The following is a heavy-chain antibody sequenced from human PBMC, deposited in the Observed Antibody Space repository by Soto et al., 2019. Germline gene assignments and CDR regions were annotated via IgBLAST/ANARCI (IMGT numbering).Heavy chain of an antibody. V-gene: IGHV1-46*01. CDR3: ARAVRFLEWFTWFDP. J-gene: IGHJ5*02. CDR2: INPSGGST. CDR1: GDTFTSYY. Sequence: ASVKVSCKASGDTFTSYYMHWVRQAPGQGLEWMGIINPSGGSTSYAQKFQGRVTMTRDTSTSTVYMELSSLRSEDTAVYYCARAVRFLEWFTWFDPWGQGTLVTVSS. D-gene: IGHD3-3*01.